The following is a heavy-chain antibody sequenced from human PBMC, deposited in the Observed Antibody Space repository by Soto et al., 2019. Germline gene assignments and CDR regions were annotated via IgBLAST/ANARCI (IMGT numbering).Heavy chain of an antibody. Sequence: EVQLLESGGGLKQPGGSLGLSFSTSGFTFGAYSMGWVRQAPGKGLEWVATFTGSATNIYYTDPVKGRFAVSRDNSRDTLYLQMNRLTAEDTAVYYCAKGGATYGLLTHDYWGQGTLVTVSS. V-gene: IGHV3-23*01. J-gene: IGHJ4*02. CDR1: GFTFGAYS. CDR3: AKGGATYGLLTHDY. CDR2: FTGSATNI. D-gene: IGHD3-9*01.